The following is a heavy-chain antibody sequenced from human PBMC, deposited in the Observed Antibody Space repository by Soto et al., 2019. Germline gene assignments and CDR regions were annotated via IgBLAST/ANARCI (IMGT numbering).Heavy chain of an antibody. CDR3: AREGPFGVVIPLHWYFDL. CDR1: GGTFSSYT. D-gene: IGHD3-3*01. V-gene: IGHV1-69*04. Sequence: ASVKVSCKASGGTFSSYTISWVRQAPGQGLEWMGRIIPILGIANYAQKFQGRVTITADKSTSTAYMELSSLRSEDTAVYYCAREGPFGVVIPLHWYFDLWGRGTLVTVSS. J-gene: IGHJ2*01. CDR2: IIPILGIA.